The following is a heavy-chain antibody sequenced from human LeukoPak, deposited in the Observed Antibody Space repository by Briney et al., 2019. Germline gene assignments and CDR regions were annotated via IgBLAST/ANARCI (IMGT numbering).Heavy chain of an antibody. CDR3: ARDSAGNDY. D-gene: IGHD6-13*01. V-gene: IGHV3-7*01. CDR2: IKQDGSEK. Sequence: GGCLRLSCAASGFTFSTYWMSWVRQAPGKGLEWVANIKQDGSEKYYIDSVKGRFTISRDNAKNSLYLQMNSLRAEDTAMYYCARDSAGNDYWGQGTLVTVSS. CDR1: GFTFSTYW. J-gene: IGHJ4*02.